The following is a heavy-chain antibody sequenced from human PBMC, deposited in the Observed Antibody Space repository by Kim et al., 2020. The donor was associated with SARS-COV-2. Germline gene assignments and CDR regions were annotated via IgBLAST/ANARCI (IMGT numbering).Heavy chain of an antibody. CDR3: ARDGSGYSYGNYYFDY. J-gene: IGHJ4*02. CDR1: GFTFSSYG. V-gene: IGHV3-33*01. CDR2: IWYDGSNK. D-gene: IGHD5-18*01. Sequence: GGSLRLSCAASGFTFSSYGMHWVRQAPGKGLEWVAVIWYDGSNKYYVDSVKGRFTISRDNSKNTLYLQMNSLRAEDTAVYYCARDGSGYSYGNYYFDYWGQGTLVTVSS.